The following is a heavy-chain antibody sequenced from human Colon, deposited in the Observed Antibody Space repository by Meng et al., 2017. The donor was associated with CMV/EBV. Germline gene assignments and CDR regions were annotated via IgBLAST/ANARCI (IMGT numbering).Heavy chain of an antibody. V-gene: IGHV2-5*02. J-gene: IGHJ4*02. CDR2: IYWDDDT. D-gene: IGHD5-12*01. CDR1: GFSLITDKAG. Sequence: QITRQDTVTTLVKPTQTLTMTCTISGFSLITDKAGVGWIRHPPGKALEWLGFIYWDDDTRYSTSLKTRLTITRDTSKDQVILTMTNMDPADTATYYCVRRSYSGQDDYWGQGALVTVSS. CDR3: VRRSYSGQDDY.